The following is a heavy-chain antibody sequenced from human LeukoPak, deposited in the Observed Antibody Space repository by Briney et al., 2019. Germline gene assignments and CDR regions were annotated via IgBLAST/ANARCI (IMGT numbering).Heavy chain of an antibody. CDR3: TRHQGNTICGVPKYYFDY. CDR1: RFTFGDYA. D-gene: IGHD3-3*01. V-gene: IGHV3-49*03. Sequence: PGGSLTLSCTASRFTFGDYAMSWLRQAPGQGLVGVGFIRSKASGGTTEYAASVKGRFTISRDDSTSIAYLQMNSLKTEDTAVYYCTRHQGNTICGVPKYYFDYWGQGTLVTVSS. J-gene: IGHJ4*02. CDR2: IRSKASGGTT.